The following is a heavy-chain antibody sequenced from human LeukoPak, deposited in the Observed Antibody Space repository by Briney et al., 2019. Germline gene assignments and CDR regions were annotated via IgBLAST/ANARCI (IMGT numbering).Heavy chain of an antibody. CDR1: GFTFSSYS. Sequence: GGSLRLSCAASGFTFSSYSINWVRQAPGKGLEWVSSISSGSSYIYYADSVKGRFTVSRDNAKHSLYLQMNSLKTEDTAVYYCVSVGVYNSGRYFPDYWGQGTLVTVSS. D-gene: IGHD3-22*01. V-gene: IGHV3-21*04. CDR2: ISSGSSYI. J-gene: IGHJ4*02. CDR3: VSVGVYNSGRYFPDY.